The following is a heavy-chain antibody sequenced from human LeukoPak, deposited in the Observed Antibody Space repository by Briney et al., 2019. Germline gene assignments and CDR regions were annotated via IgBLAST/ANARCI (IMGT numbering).Heavy chain of an antibody. CDR3: ARDITVPYFDY. CDR1: GGSFSGYY. Sequence: SETLSLTCAVYGGSFSGYYWSRIRQPPGKGLEWIGEINHSGSTNYNPSLKSRVTISVDTSKNQFSLKLSSVTAADTAVYYCARDITVPYFDYWGQGTLVTVSS. J-gene: IGHJ4*02. V-gene: IGHV4-34*01. CDR2: INHSGST. D-gene: IGHD4-11*01.